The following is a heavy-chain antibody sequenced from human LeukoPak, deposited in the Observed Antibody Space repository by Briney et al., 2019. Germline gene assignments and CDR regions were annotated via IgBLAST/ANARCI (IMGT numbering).Heavy chain of an antibody. CDR1: GGTFSSYA. Sequence: ASVKVSCKASGGTFSSYAISWVRQAPGQGLEWMGGIIPIFGTANYAQKFQGRVTITADKSTSTAYMELSSLRSEDTAVYYCARHSSGWPNDAFDIWGQGTMVTVSS. V-gene: IGHV1-69*06. D-gene: IGHD6-19*01. CDR3: ARHSSGWPNDAFDI. CDR2: IIPIFGTA. J-gene: IGHJ3*02.